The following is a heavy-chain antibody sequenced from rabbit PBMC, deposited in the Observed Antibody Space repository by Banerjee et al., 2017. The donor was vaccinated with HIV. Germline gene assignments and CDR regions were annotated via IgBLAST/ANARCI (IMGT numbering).Heavy chain of an antibody. V-gene: IGHV1S45*01. J-gene: IGHJ6*01. CDR3: ARDRYVGDGYGLDL. CDR1: GFSFSGSYW. Sequence: QEQLEESGGDLVKPEGSLTLTCTASGFSFSGSYWICWVRQAPGKGLEWIACISVGSGITYYANWAKGRFTISKTSSTTVTLQMTSLTAADTATYFCARDRYVGDGYGLDLWGQGTLVTVS. D-gene: IGHD6-1*01. CDR2: ISVGSGIT.